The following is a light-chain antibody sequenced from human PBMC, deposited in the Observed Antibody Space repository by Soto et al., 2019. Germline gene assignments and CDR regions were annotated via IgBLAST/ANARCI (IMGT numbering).Light chain of an antibody. CDR3: NSYATGNTRV. J-gene: IGLJ1*01. V-gene: IGLV2-14*01. CDR2: EVS. CDR1: SSDIGGYDY. Sequence: QSALTQPASVSGSPGQSITISCTGSSSDIGGYDYVSWYQQHPGKAPKVLISEVSNRPSGVSNRFSGSKSGNTASLTISGLQAEDEADYYCNSYATGNTRVFGTGTKVTAL.